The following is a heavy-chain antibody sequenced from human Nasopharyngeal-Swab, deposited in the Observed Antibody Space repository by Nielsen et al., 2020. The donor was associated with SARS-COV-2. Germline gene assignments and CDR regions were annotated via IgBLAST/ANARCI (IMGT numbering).Heavy chain of an antibody. V-gene: IGHV4-30-2*01. CDR3: ARGVYDSSGYLEVDAFDI. J-gene: IGHJ3*02. D-gene: IGHD3-22*01. CDR2: IYHSGST. Sequence: WIRQPPGKGLEWIGYIYHSGSTYYNPSLKSRVTISVDRSKNQFSLKLSSVTAADTAVYYCARGVYDSSGYLEVDAFDIWGQGTMVNVSS.